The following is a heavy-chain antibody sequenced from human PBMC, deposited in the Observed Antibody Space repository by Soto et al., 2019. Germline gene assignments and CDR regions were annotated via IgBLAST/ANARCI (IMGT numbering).Heavy chain of an antibody. CDR1: GYTFTSYG. D-gene: IGHD4-17*01. CDR2: ISAYNGNT. J-gene: IGHJ4*02. CDR3: ARVARPFRQNDYGDYVND. Sequence: ASVKVSCKASGYTFTSYGISWVRQAPGQGLEWMGWISAYNGNTNYAQKLQGRVTMATDTSTSTAYMELRSLRSDDTAVYYCARVARPFRQNDYGDYVNDWGQGTLVIVSS. V-gene: IGHV1-18*01.